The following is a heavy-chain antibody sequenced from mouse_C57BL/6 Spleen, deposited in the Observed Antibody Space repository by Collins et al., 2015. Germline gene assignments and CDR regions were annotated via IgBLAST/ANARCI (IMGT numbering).Heavy chain of an antibody. CDR3: AIGVTTVVATPYYYAMDY. CDR1: GYTFTSYW. Sequence: QVQLQQPGAELVKPGASVKVSCKASGYTFTSYWMHWVKQRPGQGLEWIGRIHPSDSDTNYNQKFKGKATLTVDKSSSTAYMQLSSLTSEDSAVYYCAIGVTTVVATPYYYAMDYWGQGTSVTVSS. J-gene: IGHJ4*01. D-gene: IGHD1-1*01. CDR2: IHPSDSDT. V-gene: IGHV1-74*01.